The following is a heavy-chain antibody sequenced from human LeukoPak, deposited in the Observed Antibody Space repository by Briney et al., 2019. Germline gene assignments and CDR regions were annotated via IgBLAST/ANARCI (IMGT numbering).Heavy chain of an antibody. CDR3: ARGHSSSSGGFDY. J-gene: IGHJ4*02. V-gene: IGHV1-46*01. D-gene: IGHD6-6*01. CDR1: GSTFPTT. Sequence: ASVKVSCKASGSTFPTTFLPWVRQAPGQGLEWMGIINPSGGSTSYAQKFQGRVTMTRDTSTSTVYMELSSLRSEDTAVYYCARGHSSSSGGFDYWGQGTLVTVSS. CDR2: INPSGGST.